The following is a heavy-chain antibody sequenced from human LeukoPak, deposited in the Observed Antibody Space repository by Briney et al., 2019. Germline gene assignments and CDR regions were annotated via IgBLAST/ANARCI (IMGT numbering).Heavy chain of an antibody. V-gene: IGHV3-30*02. CDR1: GFTFSSYG. CDR2: IRYDGSNK. CDR3: AKDLHDSSGYQFDY. D-gene: IGHD3-22*01. J-gene: IGHJ4*02. Sequence: PGGSLRLSCAASGFTFSSYGMHWVRQAPGKGLEWVAFIRYDGSNKYYADSVKGRFTISRDNSKNTLYLQMSSLRAEDTAVYYCAKDLHDSSGYQFDYWGQGTLVTVSS.